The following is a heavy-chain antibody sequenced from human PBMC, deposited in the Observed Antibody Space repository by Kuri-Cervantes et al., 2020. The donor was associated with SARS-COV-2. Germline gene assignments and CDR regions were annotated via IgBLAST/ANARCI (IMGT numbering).Heavy chain of an antibody. CDR1: GFTFSSYW. Sequence: ETLSLTCAASGFTFSSYWMSWVRQAPGKGLEWVANIKQDGSEKYYVDSVKGRFTISRDNAKNSLYLQMNSLRAEDTAVYYCARDTGGTMIYYYYYYGMDVWGQGTTGT. V-gene: IGHV3-7*01. D-gene: IGHD2-8*02. J-gene: IGHJ6*02. CDR2: IKQDGSEK. CDR3: ARDTGGTMIYYYYYYGMDV.